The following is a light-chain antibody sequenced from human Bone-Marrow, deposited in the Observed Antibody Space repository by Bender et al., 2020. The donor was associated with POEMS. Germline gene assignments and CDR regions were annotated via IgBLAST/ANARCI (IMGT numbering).Light chain of an antibody. Sequence: SYEVTQPPSVSVPPGQTASITCSGDDLGDKYVAWYKQKPGQSPVLVIYQDTKRPSGIPERFSGSNSGNTATLTISGTQAMDEADYYCQAWDTYSVIFGGGTKLTVL. CDR2: QDT. CDR1: DLGDKY. V-gene: IGLV3-1*01. CDR3: QAWDTYSVI. J-gene: IGLJ2*01.